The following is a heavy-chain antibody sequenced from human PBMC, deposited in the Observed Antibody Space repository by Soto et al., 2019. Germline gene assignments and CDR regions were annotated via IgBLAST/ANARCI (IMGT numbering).Heavy chain of an antibody. CDR1: GGSISSFGYY. CDR2: IYYSGST. D-gene: IGHD3-22*01. J-gene: IGHJ4*02. CDR3: ASFDGGYYHFHN. V-gene: IGHV4-31*03. Sequence: QVRLQESGPGLVKPSQTLSLTCTVSGGSISSFGYYWSWVRQHPGKGLEWIGYIYYSGSTYYNPSLKSRVTISADTSKSQFSLNLSSVTASDTAVYYCASFDGGYYHFHNWGQGTLVTVSS.